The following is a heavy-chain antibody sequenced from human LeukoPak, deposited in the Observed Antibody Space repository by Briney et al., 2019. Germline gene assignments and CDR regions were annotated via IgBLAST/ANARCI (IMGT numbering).Heavy chain of an antibody. CDR2: IIPIFGTA. Sequence: GASVKVSCKASGGTFSSYAISWVRQAPGQGLEWMGGIIPIFGTANYAQKFQGRVTITADESTSTAYMELSSLRAEDTAVYYCARDWGRYCSGGFCDVLGYWGQGTLVTVSS. CDR1: GGTFSSYA. D-gene: IGHD2-15*01. V-gene: IGHV1-69*13. CDR3: ARDWGRYCSGGFCDVLGY. J-gene: IGHJ4*02.